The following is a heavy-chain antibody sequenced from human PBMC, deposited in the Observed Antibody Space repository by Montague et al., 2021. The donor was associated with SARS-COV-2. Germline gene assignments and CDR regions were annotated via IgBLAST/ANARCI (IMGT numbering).Heavy chain of an antibody. Sequence: SETLSLTCTVSGGSISSSSHNWGWIRQPPGMGLEWIGTNYYSGSTYYKPSLKSRVTITVDTSKNKFSLKLSSVTAADTAVYFCVRVLRGYSYGNGVRDWFDPWGQGTLVTVSS. D-gene: IGHD5-18*01. CDR2: NYYSGST. J-gene: IGHJ5*02. CDR3: VRVLRGYSYGNGVRDWFDP. V-gene: IGHV4-39*01. CDR1: GGSISSSSHN.